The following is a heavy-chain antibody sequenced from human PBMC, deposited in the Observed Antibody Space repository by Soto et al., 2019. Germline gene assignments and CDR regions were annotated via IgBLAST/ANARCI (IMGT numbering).Heavy chain of an antibody. D-gene: IGHD3-22*01. Sequence: GGSLRLSCAGSGFTFSNFEMHWVRQAPGKGLEWVAVIYHDGSNKYYADSVKGRFTISRDNAKNSLYLQMNSLRAEDTAVYYCARLADYYDPYYYYGMDVWGQGTTVTVSS. CDR2: IYHDGSNK. V-gene: IGHV3-30*04. J-gene: IGHJ6*02. CDR3: ARLADYYDPYYYYGMDV. CDR1: GFTFSNFE.